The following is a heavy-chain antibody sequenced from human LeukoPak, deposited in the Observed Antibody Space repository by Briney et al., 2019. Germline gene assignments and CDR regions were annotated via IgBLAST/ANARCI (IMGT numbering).Heavy chain of an antibody. CDR2: ISGSGGST. CDR3: ATNVEADDRSG. V-gene: IGHV3-23*01. Sequence: GGSLRLSCAASGFTFSSYAMSWVRQAPGKGLEWVSAISGSGGSTYYADSVKGRFTISRDNSKNTLYLQMTSLRAEDTAVYYCATNVEADDRSGWGQGTLVTVSS. CDR1: GFTFSSYA. D-gene: IGHD1-1*01. J-gene: IGHJ4*02.